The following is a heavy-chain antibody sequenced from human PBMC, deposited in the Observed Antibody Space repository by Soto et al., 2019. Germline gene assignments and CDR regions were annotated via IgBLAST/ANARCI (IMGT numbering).Heavy chain of an antibody. CDR2: ISTYNHDT. D-gene: IGHD3-3*01. J-gene: IGHJ4*02. CDR3: ARGRVRFLEWLPDFDY. V-gene: IGHV1-18*01. CDR1: GYTYRIYA. Sequence: ASVKVSCKTSGYTYRIYAITWVRQAPGQGLEWMGWISTYNHDTRYAQRFQGRLSMATDTSTSTAYMELRSLTSDDTAVYYCARGRVRFLEWLPDFDYWGQGTLVTVS.